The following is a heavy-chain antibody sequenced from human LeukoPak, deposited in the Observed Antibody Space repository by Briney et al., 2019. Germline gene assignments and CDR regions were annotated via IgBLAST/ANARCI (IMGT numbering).Heavy chain of an antibody. D-gene: IGHD6-13*01. CDR3: ARVSREFGYSSSWATYYFDY. J-gene: IGHJ4*02. CDR2: IYYSGST. V-gene: IGHV4-39*07. Sequence: SETLSLTCTVSGGSISSSSYYWGWIRQPPGKGLEWIGSIYYSGSTYYNPSLKSRVTISVDTSKNQFSLKLSSVTAADTAVYYCARVSREFGYSSSWATYYFDYWGQGTLVTVSS. CDR1: GGSISSSSYY.